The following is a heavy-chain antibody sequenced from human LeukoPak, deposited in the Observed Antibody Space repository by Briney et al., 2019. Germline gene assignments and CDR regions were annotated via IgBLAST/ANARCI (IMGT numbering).Heavy chain of an antibody. Sequence: QAGGSLRLSCAASGFTFSSYWMHWVRQAPGKGLVWVSRINNDGSSTSYADSVKGRFTISRDNAKNTLYLQMNSLRAEDTAVYSCASLPGYSSSWSRYFDYWGQGTLVTVSS. V-gene: IGHV3-74*01. D-gene: IGHD6-13*01. CDR2: INNDGSST. CDR1: GFTFSSYW. J-gene: IGHJ4*02. CDR3: ASLPGYSSSWSRYFDY.